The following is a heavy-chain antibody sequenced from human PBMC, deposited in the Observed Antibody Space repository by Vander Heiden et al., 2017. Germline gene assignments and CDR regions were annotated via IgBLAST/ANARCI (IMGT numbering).Heavy chain of an antibody. J-gene: IGHJ4*02. D-gene: IGHD2-15*01. CDR2: IHHSGTT. Sequence: QLQLQESGPGLAKPSETLSLTCNVSGDSISTSSYYYWGWIRQPPGKGLEWIGSIHHSGTTYYNPSLKSRVSISVDTSKNHFSMNMASVTAADTAVYFCARRQMAVAADDYWGLGTLVTVSS. CDR1: GDSISTSSYYY. V-gene: IGHV4-39*01. CDR3: ARRQMAVAADDY.